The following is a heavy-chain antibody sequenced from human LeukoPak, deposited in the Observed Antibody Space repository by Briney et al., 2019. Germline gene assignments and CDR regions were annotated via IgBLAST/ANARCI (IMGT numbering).Heavy chain of an antibody. CDR3: ARDGRGDYYDSSGRLDY. V-gene: IGHV3-30-3*01. Sequence: GGSLRLSCAAPGFTFSSYAMHWVRQAPGKGLEWVAVISYDGSNKYYADSVKGRFTISRDNSKNTLYLQMNSLRAEDTAVYYCARDGRGDYYDSSGRLDYWGQGTLVTVSS. CDR1: GFTFSSYA. J-gene: IGHJ4*02. CDR2: ISYDGSNK. D-gene: IGHD3-22*01.